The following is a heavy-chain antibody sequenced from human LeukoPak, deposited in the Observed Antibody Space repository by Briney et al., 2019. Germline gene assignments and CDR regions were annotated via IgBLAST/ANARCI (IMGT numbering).Heavy chain of an antibody. D-gene: IGHD1-26*01. Sequence: PRESLRVSCAASGFTLTDFLIAWGRPAPGKGLEWVGNINENGVKKFYMDSLTGRFTISRNNAKNSVYLQMNSLRVEDTAVYYCGRESGPPDFWGQGTLVTVSS. CDR1: GFTLTDFL. CDR3: GRESGPPDF. CDR2: INENGVKK. J-gene: IGHJ4*02. V-gene: IGHV3-7*01.